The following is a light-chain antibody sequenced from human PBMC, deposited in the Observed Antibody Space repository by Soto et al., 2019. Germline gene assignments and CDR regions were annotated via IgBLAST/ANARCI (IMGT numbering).Light chain of an antibody. V-gene: IGLV2-18*02. CDR1: SSDIGSYNR. CDR3: SSFTSSSTLV. Sequence: QSALTQPPSVSGSPGQSVTISCTGTSSDIGSYNRVSWFQQPPATAPKVMIYEVSNRPSGVPDRFSGSKSGNTASLTISGLQAEDEADYYCSSFTSSSTLVFGGGTQLTVL. CDR2: EVS. J-gene: IGLJ2*01.